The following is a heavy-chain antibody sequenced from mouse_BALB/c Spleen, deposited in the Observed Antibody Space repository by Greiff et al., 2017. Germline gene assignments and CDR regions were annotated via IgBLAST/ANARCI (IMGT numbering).Heavy chain of an antibody. V-gene: IGHV1-39*01. CDR2: IDPYYGGT. CDR1: GYSFTGYN. Sequence: VQLQQSGPELEKPGASVKISCKASGYSFTGYNMNWVKQSNGKSLEWIGNIDPYYGGTSYNQKFKGKATLTTDKSSSTAYMQLSRLTSEDSAVYFCARDGNYDPYAMDYWGQGTSVTVSS. CDR3: ARDGNYDPYAMDY. J-gene: IGHJ4*01. D-gene: IGHD2-1*01.